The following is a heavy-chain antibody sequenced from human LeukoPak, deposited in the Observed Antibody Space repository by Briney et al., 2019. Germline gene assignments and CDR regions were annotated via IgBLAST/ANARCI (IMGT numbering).Heavy chain of an antibody. V-gene: IGHV1-24*01. CDR3: ARVLWNGDYPRFDC. CDR2: FDPEDGET. D-gene: IGHD4-17*01. Sequence: GASVKVSCKVSGYTLTELSMHWVRQAPGKGLEWMGGFDPEDGETIYAQKFQGRVTMTEDTSTDTAYMELSSLRSEDTAVYYCARVLWNGDYPRFDCWGQGILVTVSS. CDR1: GYTLTELS. J-gene: IGHJ4*02.